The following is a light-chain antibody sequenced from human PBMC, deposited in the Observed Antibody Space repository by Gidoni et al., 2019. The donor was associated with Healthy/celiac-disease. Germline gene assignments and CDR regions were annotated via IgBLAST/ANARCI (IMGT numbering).Light chain of an antibody. CDR3: QQRSNPYT. J-gene: IGKJ2*01. V-gene: IGKV3-11*01. Sequence: EIVLTQSPATLSLSPGESATLSCRASQSVSSYLAWYQQKPGQAPRLLIYDASNRATGIPARFSGSGSGTDFTPTISSLEPEDFAVYYCQQRSNPYTFXQXTKLEIK. CDR1: QSVSSY. CDR2: DAS.